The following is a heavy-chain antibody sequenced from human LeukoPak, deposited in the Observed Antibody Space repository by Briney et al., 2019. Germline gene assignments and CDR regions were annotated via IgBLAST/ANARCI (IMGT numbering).Heavy chain of an antibody. Sequence: PGGSLRLSCAASGFTFSSYAMSWVRQAPGKGLEWVSAISGSGGSTYYADSVKGRFTISRDNSKNTLYLQMNSLRAEDTAVYYCAREELLWFRELLSKGNWFDPWGQGTLVTVSS. V-gene: IGHV3-23*01. J-gene: IGHJ5*02. CDR3: AREELLWFRELLSKGNWFDP. CDR2: ISGSGGST. CDR1: GFTFSSYA. D-gene: IGHD3-10*01.